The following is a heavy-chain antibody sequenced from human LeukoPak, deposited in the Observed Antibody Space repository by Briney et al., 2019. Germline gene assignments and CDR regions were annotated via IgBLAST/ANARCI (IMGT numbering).Heavy chain of an antibody. CDR3: ARELNYDSSGYYFDY. Sequence: ASLKVSCTASGYTFTVYFMHWVRQAPGQGLEWMGWINPNSGGTNYAQKFQGRVTMTRDTSISTAYMELSRQRSDDTAVYYCARELNYDSSGYYFDYWGQGTLVTVSS. CDR1: GYTFTVYF. CDR2: INPNSGGT. D-gene: IGHD3-22*01. V-gene: IGHV1-2*02. J-gene: IGHJ4*02.